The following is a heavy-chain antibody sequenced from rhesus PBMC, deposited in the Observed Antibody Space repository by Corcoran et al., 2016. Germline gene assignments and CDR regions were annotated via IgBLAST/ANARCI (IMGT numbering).Heavy chain of an antibody. CDR1: GGSISGYYY. CDR3: ARRSGSWKAAYDY. V-gene: IGHV4-143*01. Sequence: QVQLQESGPGLVKPSETLSLTCTVSGGSISGYYYWSWIRQPPGKGRDGIGGIWVMYGNSANTHTNPSLKSRVTISKDTSKNPFSLKLSSVTAADTAVYYCARRSGSWKAAYDYWGQGVLVTVSS. J-gene: IGHJ4*01. CDR2: MYGNSANT. D-gene: IGHD6-25*01.